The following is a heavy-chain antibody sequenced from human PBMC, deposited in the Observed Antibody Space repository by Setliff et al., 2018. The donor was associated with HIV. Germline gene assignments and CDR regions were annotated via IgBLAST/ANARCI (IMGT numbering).Heavy chain of an antibody. J-gene: IGHJ3*02. D-gene: IGHD2-15*01. V-gene: IGHV3-48*01. CDR3: ARDKDWAFDI. CDR1: GFTLSSYS. Sequence: PGGSLRLSCAASGFTLSSYSMNWVRQAPGKGLEWVSYIGSSSSPIYYADSVKGRFTISRDNAKKSLYLQMNNLRAEDTALYYCARDKDWAFDIWGQGTMVTVSS. CDR2: IGSSSSPI.